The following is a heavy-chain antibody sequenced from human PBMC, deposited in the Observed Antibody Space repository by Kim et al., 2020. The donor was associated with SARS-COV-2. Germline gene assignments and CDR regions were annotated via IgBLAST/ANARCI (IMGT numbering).Heavy chain of an antibody. V-gene: IGHV5-10-1*01. J-gene: IGHJ4*02. CDR2: SYT. Sequence: SYTNYTPSFKGHVTRSADKSISTAYLQWSSLKASDTAMYYCARRAGGLDYWGQGTLVTVSS. D-gene: IGHD6-19*01. CDR3: ARRAGGLDY.